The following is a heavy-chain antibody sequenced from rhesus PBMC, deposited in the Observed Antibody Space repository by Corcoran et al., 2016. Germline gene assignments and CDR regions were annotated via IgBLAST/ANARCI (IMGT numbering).Heavy chain of an antibody. D-gene: IGHD1-1*01. V-gene: IGHV4S11*01. J-gene: IGHJ4*01. CDR2: SYGSGSCT. CDR1: GGSISSNY. Sequence: QVQLQESGPGLVKPLETLSLTCAVSGGSISSNYWSWIRQAPGKGLEWIGNSYGSGSCTNAYPPLKSRVTLSVDTSQDQLSLKLSSVAAADTAVYYCARHAPQELEPWGQGVLVTVSS. CDR3: ARHAPQELEP.